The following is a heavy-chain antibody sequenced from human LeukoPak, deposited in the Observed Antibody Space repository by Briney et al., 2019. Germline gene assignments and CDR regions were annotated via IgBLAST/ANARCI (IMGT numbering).Heavy chain of an antibody. V-gene: IGHV3-23*01. D-gene: IGHD5-12*01. Sequence: GGTLRLSCAASGFLFSTHGMNWVRQAPGKGLEWVSGISPRGDIKYYADSVKGRFTISRDNSKNTVYLQMDSLRSEDAAIYYCAQDLAWIRSDNWGQGTLVTVSS. CDR2: ISPRGDIK. J-gene: IGHJ4*02. CDR1: GFLFSTHG. CDR3: AQDLAWIRSDN.